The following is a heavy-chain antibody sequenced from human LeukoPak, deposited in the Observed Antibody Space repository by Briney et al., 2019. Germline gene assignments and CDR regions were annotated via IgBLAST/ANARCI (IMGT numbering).Heavy chain of an antibody. V-gene: IGHV4-39*01. CDR2: LYHSGNS. Sequence: SETLSLTCSVSGGSITTTYYWSWIRQPPGGGLAWIASLYHSGNSNYNPSLKSRVTMSVDTSKNQFSLQLTSMTAADTAIYYCTRHQTNFYGSGAPFDPWGQGTLVTVSS. J-gene: IGHJ5*02. CDR3: TRHQTNFYGSGAPFDP. CDR1: GGSITTTYY. D-gene: IGHD3-10*01.